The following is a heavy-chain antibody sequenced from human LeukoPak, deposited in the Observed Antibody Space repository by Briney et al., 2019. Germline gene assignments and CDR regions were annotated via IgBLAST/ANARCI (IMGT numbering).Heavy chain of an antibody. J-gene: IGHJ3*02. Sequence: ASVKVSCKASGYTFTSYDINWVRRATGQGLEWMGYVNPNSGNTGYAQNFQGRVTITRTTSISTAYMEVGGLRSDDTAVYYCARDPHPCGGDCYTNGAFDIWGQGTLVTVSS. V-gene: IGHV1-8*03. CDR2: VNPNSGNT. CDR3: ARDPHPCGGDCYTNGAFDI. D-gene: IGHD2-21*02. CDR1: GYTFTSYD.